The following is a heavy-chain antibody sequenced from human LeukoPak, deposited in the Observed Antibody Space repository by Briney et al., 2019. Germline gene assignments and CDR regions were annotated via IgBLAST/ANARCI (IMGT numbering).Heavy chain of an antibody. J-gene: IGHJ1*01. Sequence: SETLSLTCAVYGGSFSAYYWSWTWIRQPPGKGLEWIGDIDHRGSTNYNPSLKSRVTISLATSKMQFSLNLGSVTAADTAVYYCARGRNWVAATRFEYFQHWGQGTLVTVSS. CDR1: GGSFSAYY. CDR3: ARGRNWVAATRFEYFQH. V-gene: IGHV4-34*01. D-gene: IGHD2-15*01. CDR2: IDHRGST.